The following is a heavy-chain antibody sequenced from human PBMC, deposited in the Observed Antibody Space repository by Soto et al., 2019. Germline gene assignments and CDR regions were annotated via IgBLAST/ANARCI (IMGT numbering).Heavy chain of an antibody. Sequence: GGSLRLSCAASGFTFSSYWMHWVRQAPGKGLVWVSRINSDGSSTSYADSVKGRFTISRDNAKNTLYLQMNSLRAEDTAVYYCARDPNIVVVVAAIDDAFDIWGQGTMVTVSS. V-gene: IGHV3-74*01. J-gene: IGHJ3*02. CDR2: INSDGSST. CDR3: ARDPNIVVVVAAIDDAFDI. CDR1: GFTFSSYW. D-gene: IGHD2-15*01.